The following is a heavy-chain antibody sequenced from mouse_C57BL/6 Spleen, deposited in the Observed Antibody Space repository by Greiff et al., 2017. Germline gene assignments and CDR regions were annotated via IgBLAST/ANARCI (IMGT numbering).Heavy chain of an antibody. Sequence: EVQLQQSGAELVRPGASVKLSCTASGFNIKDYYMHWVKQRPEQGLEWIGRIDPEDGDTEYAPKFQGKATMTAATSSNTAYLQLSSLTSEDTAVYYCTRGNYGVYFDYWGQGTTRTVSS. J-gene: IGHJ2*01. D-gene: IGHD2-1*01. CDR1: GFNIKDYY. CDR3: TRGNYGVYFDY. V-gene: IGHV14-1*01. CDR2: IDPEDGDT.